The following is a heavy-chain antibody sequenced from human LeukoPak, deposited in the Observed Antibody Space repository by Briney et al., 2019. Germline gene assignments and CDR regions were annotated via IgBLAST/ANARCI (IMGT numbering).Heavy chain of an antibody. Sequence: GGSLRLSCAVSGFTYGNYWMSWVRQAPGKGLEWVANIKQDGSEKYYVDSVKGRFTISRDNAKNSLYLQMNSLRAEDTAVYYCARDQVSGFGELLPIYYYYYMDVWGKGTTVTVSS. CDR1: GFTYGNYW. J-gene: IGHJ6*03. D-gene: IGHD3-10*01. V-gene: IGHV3-7*01. CDR2: IKQDGSEK. CDR3: ARDQVSGFGELLPIYYYYYMDV.